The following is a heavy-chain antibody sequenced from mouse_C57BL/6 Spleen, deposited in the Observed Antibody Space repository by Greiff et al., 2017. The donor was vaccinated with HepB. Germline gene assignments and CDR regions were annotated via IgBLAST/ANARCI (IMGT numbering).Heavy chain of an antibody. J-gene: IGHJ1*03. D-gene: IGHD1-1*01. V-gene: IGHV8-12*01. Sequence: QVTLKVSGPGILQSSQTLSLTCSFSGFSLSTSGMGVSWIRQPSGKGLEWLAHIYWDDDKRYNPSLKSRLTISKDTSRNQVFLKITSVDTADTATYYCARMIITTVVADWYFDVWGTGTTVTVSS. CDR1: GFSLSTSGMG. CDR3: ARMIITTVVADWYFDV. CDR2: IYWDDDK.